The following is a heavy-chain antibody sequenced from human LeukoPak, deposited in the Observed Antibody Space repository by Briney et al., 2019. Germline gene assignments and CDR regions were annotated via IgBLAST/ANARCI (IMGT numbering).Heavy chain of an antibody. V-gene: IGHV4-39*01. Sequence: PSETLSLTCAVSGGFIRSSTYYRGWIRQSPGKGLEWIGSFSYSGSTNYNPSLKSRITISIDTSNNHFSLKLSSVTAADTAVYYCARHYYYGSGKYVPFDYWGQGTLVTVSS. CDR3: ARHYYYGSGKYVPFDY. CDR1: GGFIRSSTYY. J-gene: IGHJ4*02. D-gene: IGHD3-10*01. CDR2: FSYSGST.